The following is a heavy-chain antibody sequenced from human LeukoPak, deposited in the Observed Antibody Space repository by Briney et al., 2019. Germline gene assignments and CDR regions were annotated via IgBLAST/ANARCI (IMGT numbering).Heavy chain of an antibody. Sequence: GGSLRLSCAAAGFSFRSYSMNWVRQAPGKGLEWVSFITSTSTDLFYADSVKGRFTVSRDNARNSLYLQMNNLRAEDTAVYYCARAAGHCFDYWGQGSLVTVSS. CDR2: ITSTSTDL. CDR1: GFSFRSYS. J-gene: IGHJ4*02. V-gene: IGHV3-21*01. CDR3: ARAAGHCFDY.